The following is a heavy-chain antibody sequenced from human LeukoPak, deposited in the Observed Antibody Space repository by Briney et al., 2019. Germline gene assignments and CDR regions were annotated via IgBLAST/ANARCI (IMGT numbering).Heavy chain of an antibody. CDR2: ISWNSGSI. J-gene: IGHJ2*01. Sequence: GRSLRLSCAASGFTFADYAMHWVGQAPGKGLEWVSGISWNSGSIGHADSVKGRFTISRDNAKKSLDLQMNSVRAEAPALYYRAIHETVTTCRYFDLWGRGTLVTVSP. CDR1: GFTFADYA. V-gene: IGHV3-9*01. D-gene: IGHD4-17*01. CDR3: AIHETVTTCRYFDL.